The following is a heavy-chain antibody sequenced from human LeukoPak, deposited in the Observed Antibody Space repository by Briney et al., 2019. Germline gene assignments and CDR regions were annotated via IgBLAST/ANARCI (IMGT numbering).Heavy chain of an antibody. CDR3: ARNMVREPLPDY. CDR2: IKQDGSEK. Sequence: GGSLRLSCAASGFTFSSYWMSWLGQAPGKGLEGVANIKQDGSEKYYVDSVKGRFTISRDNAKNSLYLQMNSLRAEDTAVYYCARNMVREPLPDYWGQGTLVTVSS. D-gene: IGHD3-10*01. J-gene: IGHJ4*02. V-gene: IGHV3-7*01. CDR1: GFTFSSYW.